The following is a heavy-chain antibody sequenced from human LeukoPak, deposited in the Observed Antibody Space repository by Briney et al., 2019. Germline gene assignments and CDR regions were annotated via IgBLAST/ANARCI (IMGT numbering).Heavy chain of an antibody. D-gene: IGHD2-15*01. Sequence: GASVKVSCKASGYTFTDYNVYWVRQAPGQGPEWMGWIQPKSGGTTYAQRFQGRVTTTRDRSISTAYMELSSLRYDDTAVYYCARRYCSGGSCIPDYWGQGTLVTVSS. J-gene: IGHJ4*02. V-gene: IGHV1-2*02. CDR1: GYTFTDYN. CDR2: IQPKSGGT. CDR3: ARRYCSGGSCIPDY.